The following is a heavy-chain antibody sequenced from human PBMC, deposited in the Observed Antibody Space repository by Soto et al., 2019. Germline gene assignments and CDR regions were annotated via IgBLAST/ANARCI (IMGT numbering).Heavy chain of an antibody. Sequence: GGSLRLSCAASGFTFSSYAMSWVRQAPGKGLEWVSAMSGSGGSTYYADSVKGRFTISRDNSKNTLYLQMNSLRAEDTAVYYCAKIPPGYSYGYFYFDYWGQGTLVTVSS. CDR1: GFTFSSYA. CDR3: AKIPPGYSYGYFYFDY. V-gene: IGHV3-23*01. CDR2: MSGSGGST. D-gene: IGHD5-18*01. J-gene: IGHJ4*02.